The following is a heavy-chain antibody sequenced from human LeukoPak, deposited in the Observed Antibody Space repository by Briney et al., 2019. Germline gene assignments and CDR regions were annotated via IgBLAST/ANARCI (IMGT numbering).Heavy chain of an antibody. CDR3: ARLSLVVVGDKTDY. V-gene: IGHV7-4-1*02. D-gene: IGHD1-26*01. CDR1: GYTFTYYT. Sequence: AASVKVSCKTSGYTFTYYTINWVRQAPGQGLEWMGWINTNTGNPTYAQGFTGRFVFSLDTSVSTAYLQISSLKAEDTAVYYCARLSLVVVGDKTDYWGQGTLVTVSS. CDR2: INTNTGNP. J-gene: IGHJ4*02.